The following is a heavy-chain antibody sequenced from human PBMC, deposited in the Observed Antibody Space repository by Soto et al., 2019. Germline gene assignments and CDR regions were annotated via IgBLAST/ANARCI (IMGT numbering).Heavy chain of an antibody. J-gene: IGHJ4*02. V-gene: IGHV4-39*01. CDR2: IDRRATT. CDR3: ARQVSYSDSIRNHFDK. Sequence: QLRLQESGPGLVKPSETLALTCSVSSGSISSSGYYWDWIRQPPGKGLEWIGSIDRRATTYYNPSLKGRVTMSVDTSKNQFSLRLTSVSAADTAVYYCARQVSYSDSIRNHFDKWGQGTLVTVSS. D-gene: IGHD3-3*01. CDR1: SGSISSSGYY.